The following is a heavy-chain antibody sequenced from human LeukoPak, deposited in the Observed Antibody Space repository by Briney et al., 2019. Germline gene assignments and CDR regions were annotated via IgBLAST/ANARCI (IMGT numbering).Heavy chain of an antibody. CDR3: ARDPYYDILTGYSSVTC. D-gene: IGHD3-9*01. Sequence: SETLSLTCAVFGGSFSGYYWNWIRQPPGKGLEWIGQINPSRNTNYNPSLKSRVTISVDTSKKQFSLKLSSVTAADTAVYYCARDPYYDILTGYSSVTCWGQGTLVTVSS. V-gene: IGHV4-34*01. CDR2: INPSRNT. CDR1: GGSFSGYY. J-gene: IGHJ4*02.